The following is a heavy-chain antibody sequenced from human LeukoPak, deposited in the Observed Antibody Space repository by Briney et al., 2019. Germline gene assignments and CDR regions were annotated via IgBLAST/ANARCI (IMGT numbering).Heavy chain of an antibody. CDR1: GFTFTSYA. J-gene: IGHJ4*02. V-gene: IGHV3-23*01. CDR3: AKLGYGDYERTFDY. CDR2: IGAADGVA. Sequence: PGGSLRLPCSVSGFTFTSYAMSWVRQAPGKGLEWVSAIGAADGVALYADSVKGRFTISRDTSNNTLYLQMNSLRVEDTALYYCAKLGYGDYERTFDYWGQGTLVTVSS. D-gene: IGHD4-17*01.